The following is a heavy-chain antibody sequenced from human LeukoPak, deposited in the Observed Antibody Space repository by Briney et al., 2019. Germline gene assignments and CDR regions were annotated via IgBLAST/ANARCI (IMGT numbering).Heavy chain of an antibody. V-gene: IGHV3-7*01. Sequence: PGGSLRLSCAAYGFTFSGYWMSWVRQAPGKGLEWVANIKQDGSEEYYVGSVKGRFTISRDNAKNSLFVQMNSLRAEDTAVYYCVRDRGRASVDYWGQGTLVTVSS. D-gene: IGHD1-26*01. CDR1: GFTFSGYW. J-gene: IGHJ4*02. CDR3: VRDRGRASVDY. CDR2: IKQDGSEE.